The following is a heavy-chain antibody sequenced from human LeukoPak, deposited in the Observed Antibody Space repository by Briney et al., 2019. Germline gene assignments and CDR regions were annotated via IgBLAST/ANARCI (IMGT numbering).Heavy chain of an antibody. CDR1: GFTFSDYY. Sequence: GGSLRLSCAASGFTFSDYYMSRIRQAPGKGLEWVSYIIISSITIYYADSVKGRFTISRDNDKNSLYLQMTSLRAEDTAVYYCAKDQAPYSSGAADYWGQGTLVTVSS. V-gene: IGHV3-11*01. CDR2: IIISSITI. J-gene: IGHJ4*02. CDR3: AKDQAPYSSGAADY. D-gene: IGHD6-19*01.